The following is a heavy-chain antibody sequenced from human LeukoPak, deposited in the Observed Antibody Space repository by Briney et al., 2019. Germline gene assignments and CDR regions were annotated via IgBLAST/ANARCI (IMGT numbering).Heavy chain of an antibody. CDR3: ARLRFLEWLLRHYYYMDV. CDR2: INHSGST. V-gene: IGHV4-34*01. D-gene: IGHD3-3*01. Sequence: SETLSLTCAVYGGSFSGYYWSWIRQPPGKGLEWIGEINHSGSTNYNPSLKSRVTISVDTSKNQFSLKLSSVTAADTAVYYCARLRFLEWLLRHYYYMDVWGKGTTVTVSS. CDR1: GGSFSGYY. J-gene: IGHJ6*03.